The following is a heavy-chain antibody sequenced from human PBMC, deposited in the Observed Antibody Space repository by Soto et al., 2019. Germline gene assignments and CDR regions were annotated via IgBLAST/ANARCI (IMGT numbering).Heavy chain of an antibody. CDR1: GGSLSGGSYH. Sequence: PSETLSLTCTRSGGSLSGGSYHWSWIRQSPGKGLEWLAYIYYTGSTNYNPSLQSRVTISLHTSKNQFSLKVSSVTAADTAVYFCARGNLAAAGSFDYWGQGALVTVSS. CDR3: ARGNLAAAGSFDY. V-gene: IGHV4-61*01. J-gene: IGHJ4*02. D-gene: IGHD6-13*01. CDR2: IYYTGST.